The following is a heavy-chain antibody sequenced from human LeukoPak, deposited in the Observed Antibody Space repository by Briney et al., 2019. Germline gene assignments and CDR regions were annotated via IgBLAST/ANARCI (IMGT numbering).Heavy chain of an antibody. CDR1: GFTFSSYS. J-gene: IGHJ4*02. CDR2: IGTISSTI. D-gene: IGHD2-21*02. Sequence: GSLRLSCAASGFTFSSYSVNWVRQAPGKGLEWISYIGTISSTIYYADSVKGRFTIPRDSAKNSLYLQMNSLRAEDTAVYYCTRDCGGDCYSAYWGQGTLVTVSS. CDR3: TRDCGGDCYSAY. V-gene: IGHV3-48*04.